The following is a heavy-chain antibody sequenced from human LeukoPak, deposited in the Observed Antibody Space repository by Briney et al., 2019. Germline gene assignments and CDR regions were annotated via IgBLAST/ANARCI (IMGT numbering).Heavy chain of an antibody. CDR2: ISSSSDTI. J-gene: IGHJ4*02. CDR1: GFTFNIYS. D-gene: IGHD3-9*01. Sequence: GGSLRLSCAASGFTFNIYSMNWVRQAPGKGLEWVSYISSSSDTIYYADSAMGRFTISRDNAKNSLYLQMNSLRAEDTALYYCAKGRGYDILTTNDYWGQGTLVTVSS. CDR3: AKGRGYDILTTNDY. V-gene: IGHV3-48*04.